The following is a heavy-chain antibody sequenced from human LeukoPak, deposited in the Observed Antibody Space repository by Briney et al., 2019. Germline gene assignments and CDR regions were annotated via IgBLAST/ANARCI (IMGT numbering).Heavy chain of an antibody. V-gene: IGHV3-23*01. CDR3: AKVETSGGANCYALDY. J-gene: IGHJ4*02. CDR1: GFTFSSYA. D-gene: IGHD2-2*01. Sequence: GGSLTLSCAASGFTFSSYAMIWVRQAPDKGLEWFSPISGSDGSTYYADSVKGRFTISRDDSQNTLYLQMNSLSAEDTDVYYWAKVETSGGANCYALDYWGQGTLVTVSS. CDR2: ISGSDGST.